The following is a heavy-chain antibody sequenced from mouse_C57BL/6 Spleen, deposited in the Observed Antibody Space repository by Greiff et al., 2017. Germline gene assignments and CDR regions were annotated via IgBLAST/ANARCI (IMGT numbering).Heavy chain of an antibody. CDR1: GYTFTSYW. V-gene: IGHV1-5*01. J-gene: IGHJ4*01. D-gene: IGHD1-1*01. Sequence: EVKLVESGTVLARPGASVKMSCKTSGYTFTSYWMHWVKQRPGQGLEWIGAIYPGNSDTSYNQKFKGKANMTAVTSASTAYMELSSLTNEDSAVYYCKVITTVVGAMDYWGQGTSVTVSS. CDR2: IYPGNSDT. CDR3: KVITTVVGAMDY.